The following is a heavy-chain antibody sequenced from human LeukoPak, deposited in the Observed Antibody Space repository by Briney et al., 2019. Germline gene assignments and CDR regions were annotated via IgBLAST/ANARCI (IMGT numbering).Heavy chain of an antibody. CDR1: GFTLSTYA. Sequence: KPGGSLRISCAASGFTLSTYAMNWVRQAPGKGLEWVSTISSSGSYIFYADSVRGRFTISRDNSKNTLYLQMNSLRAEDTAVYFCTTWVGAHFDFWGQGTLVTVSP. D-gene: IGHD1-26*01. V-gene: IGHV3-21*04. CDR2: ISSSGSYI. J-gene: IGHJ4*02. CDR3: TTWVGAHFDF.